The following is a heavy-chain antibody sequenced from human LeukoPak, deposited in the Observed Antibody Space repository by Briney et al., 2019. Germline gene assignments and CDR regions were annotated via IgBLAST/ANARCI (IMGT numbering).Heavy chain of an antibody. Sequence: KTGGSLRLSCAASGFTFSDYYMSWIRQAPGKGLEWVSYISSRDNSIYYVDSVKGRFTISRDNAKNSLYLQMNSLRAEDTAVYYCARDYSSGYYSFSAFDMWGQGTMVTVSS. V-gene: IGHV3-11*04. D-gene: IGHD3-22*01. CDR2: ISSRDNSI. J-gene: IGHJ3*02. CDR1: GFTFSDYY. CDR3: ARDYSSGYYSFSAFDM.